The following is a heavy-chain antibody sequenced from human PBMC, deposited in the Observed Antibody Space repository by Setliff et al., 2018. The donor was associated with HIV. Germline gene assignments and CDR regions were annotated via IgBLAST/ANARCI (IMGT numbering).Heavy chain of an antibody. D-gene: IGHD6-13*01. CDR3: ARADSSNWYHVDY. Sequence: PSETLSLTCTVSGGSIRTGTYYWGWIRQPPGKGLEWIGYIYYSGSTNYNPSLKSRVTILVDTSKNQFSLKMSSVTAADTAVYYWARADSSNWYHVDYWGQGTLVTVSS. CDR2: IYYSGST. J-gene: IGHJ4*02. V-gene: IGHV4-61*01. CDR1: GGSIRTGTYY.